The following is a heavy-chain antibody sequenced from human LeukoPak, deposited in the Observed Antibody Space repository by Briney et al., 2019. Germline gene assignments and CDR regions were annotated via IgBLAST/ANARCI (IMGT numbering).Heavy chain of an antibody. CDR2: IIPIFGTA. V-gene: IGHV1-69*13. CDR3: ARDEVPGDYGGVLWFDP. Sequence: ASVKVSCKASGGTFSSYAISWVRQAPGQGLEWMGGIIPIFGTANYAQKFQGRVTITADESTSTAYMELSSLRSDDTAVYYCARDEVPGDYGGVLWFDPWGQGTLVTVSS. D-gene: IGHD4-17*01. CDR1: GGTFSSYA. J-gene: IGHJ5*02.